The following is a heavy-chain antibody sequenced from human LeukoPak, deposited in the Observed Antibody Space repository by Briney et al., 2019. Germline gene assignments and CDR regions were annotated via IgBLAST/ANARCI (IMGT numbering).Heavy chain of an antibody. V-gene: IGHV3-66*01. CDR3: ARESSWSFDY. CDR2: IYSDGGT. CDR1: GFTFSSYA. D-gene: IGHD6-13*01. J-gene: IGHJ4*02. Sequence: GGSLRLSRAASGFTFSSYAMSWVRQAPGKGLEWVSVIYSDGGTYYADSVKDRFTISRDNSKNALYLQMNSLRAEDTALYYCARESSWSFDYWGQGTLVTVSS.